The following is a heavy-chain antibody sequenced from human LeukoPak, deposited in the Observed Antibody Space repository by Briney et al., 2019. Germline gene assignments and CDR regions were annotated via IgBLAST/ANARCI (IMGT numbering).Heavy chain of an antibody. CDR1: GGSISSYY. CDR2: IYYSGST. CDR3: VGTAFEYSYGAYYFDY. Sequence: PSETLSLTCTVSGGSISSYYWSWIRQPPGKGLEWIGYIYYSGSTNYNPSLKSRVTISVDTSKNQFSLKLSSVTAGDAAVYYCVGTAFEYSYGAYYFDYWGQGTLVTVSS. D-gene: IGHD5-18*01. V-gene: IGHV4-59*01. J-gene: IGHJ4*02.